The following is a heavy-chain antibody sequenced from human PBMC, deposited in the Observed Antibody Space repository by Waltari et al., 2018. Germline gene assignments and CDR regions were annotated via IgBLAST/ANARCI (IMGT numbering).Heavy chain of an antibody. J-gene: IGHJ4*02. V-gene: IGHV3-21*01. Sequence: EVQLVESGGGLVKPGGSLRLSCAASGFTFSSYSMNWVRQAPGKGRGWVSSISSSSSYIYYADSVKGRFTISRDNAKNSLYLQMNSLRAEDTAVYYCARDKDYGSGSYLLDWGQGTLVTVSS. CDR2: ISSSSSYI. CDR3: ARDKDYGSGSYLLD. CDR1: GFTFSSYS. D-gene: IGHD3-10*01.